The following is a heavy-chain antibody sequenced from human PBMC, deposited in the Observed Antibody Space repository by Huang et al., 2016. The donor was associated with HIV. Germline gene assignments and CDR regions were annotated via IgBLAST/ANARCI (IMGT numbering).Heavy chain of an antibody. D-gene: IGHD4-17*01. J-gene: IGHJ4*02. Sequence: QVQLVQSGAEVKTPGSSVKVSCKASGGTFSTYAISWVRQAPGQGLEWMGGIIPIFGTPYYARKFQGRVTITADDSPSTTYVDVSSLRSEDTALYYCARGQLGSYGDYDVLYWGQGTLVTVSS. V-gene: IGHV1-69*13. CDR3: ARGQLGSYGDYDVLY. CDR1: GGTFSTYA. CDR2: IIPIFGTP.